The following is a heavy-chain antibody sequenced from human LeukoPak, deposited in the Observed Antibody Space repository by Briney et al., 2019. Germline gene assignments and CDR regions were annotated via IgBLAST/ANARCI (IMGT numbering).Heavy chain of an antibody. V-gene: IGHV3-9*01. Sequence: GGSLRLSCAASGFTFDDYAMHWVRQAPGKGLEWVSGISWNSGSIGYADSVKGRFTISRDNAKNSLYLQMNSLRAEDTAVYYCAREDPTFEYFQHWGQGTLVTVSS. CDR2: ISWNSGSI. CDR3: AREDPTFEYFQH. J-gene: IGHJ1*01. CDR1: GFTFDDYA.